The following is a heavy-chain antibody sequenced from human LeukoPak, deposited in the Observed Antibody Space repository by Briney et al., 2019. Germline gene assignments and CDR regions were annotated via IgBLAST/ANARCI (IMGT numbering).Heavy chain of an antibody. V-gene: IGHV3-30*18. CDR3: AKDEPYSSSSTD. CDR1: GFTFSSYG. Sequence: PGGSLRLSCAASGFTFSSYGMHWVRQAPGKGLEWVAVISYDGSNKYYADSVKGRFTTSRDNSKNTLYLQMNSLRAEDTAVYYCAKDEPYSSSSTDWGQGTLVTVSS. J-gene: IGHJ4*02. CDR2: ISYDGSNK. D-gene: IGHD6-6*01.